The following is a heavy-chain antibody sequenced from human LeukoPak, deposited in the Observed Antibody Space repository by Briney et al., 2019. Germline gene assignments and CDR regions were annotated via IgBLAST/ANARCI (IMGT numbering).Heavy chain of an antibody. J-gene: IGHJ5*02. CDR2: INSDGSST. CDR3: ARDGMHYGSAIHLPPGNWFDP. V-gene: IGHV3-74*01. Sequence: PGGSLRLSCAASGFTFSSYWMHWVRQAPGKGLVWVSRINSDGSSTSYADSVKGRFTISRDNAKNTLYLQMNSLRAEDTAVYYCARDGMHYGSAIHLPPGNWFDPWGQGTLVTVSS. D-gene: IGHD3-10*01. CDR1: GFTFSSYW.